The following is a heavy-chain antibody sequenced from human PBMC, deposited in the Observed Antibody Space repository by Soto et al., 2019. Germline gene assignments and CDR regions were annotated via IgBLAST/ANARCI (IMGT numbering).Heavy chain of an antibody. J-gene: IGHJ5*02. Sequence: PGESLKISCKGSGYSFTNYWIGWVRQMPGKGLEWMGIIYPGDSDTRYSPSFQGQVTISADKSISTAYLQWNSLKASDTAMYYCARSRQTRWPNWFDPWGQGTLVTAPQ. CDR1: GYSFTNYW. CDR3: ARSRQTRWPNWFDP. V-gene: IGHV5-51*01. CDR2: IYPGDSDT.